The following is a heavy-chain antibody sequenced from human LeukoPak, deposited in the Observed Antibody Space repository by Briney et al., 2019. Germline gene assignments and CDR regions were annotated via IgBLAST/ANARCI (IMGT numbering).Heavy chain of an antibody. V-gene: IGHV3-11*04. CDR1: GFTFRNAW. CDR2: VASGGSPI. Sequence: GGSLRLSCAASGFTFRNAWMSWVRQAPGKGLEWVAYVASGGSPIYYADSVRGRFIISRDNAKNSLFLQMTSLRAEDTALYYCVREDNFDALDIWGQGTMVTVSS. J-gene: IGHJ3*02. CDR3: VREDNFDALDI. D-gene: IGHD1-20*01.